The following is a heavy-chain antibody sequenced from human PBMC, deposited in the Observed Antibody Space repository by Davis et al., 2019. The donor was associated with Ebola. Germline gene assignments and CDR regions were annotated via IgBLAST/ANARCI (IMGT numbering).Heavy chain of an antibody. CDR3: AKDEGITGTTVPPDY. J-gene: IGHJ4*02. CDR1: GFTFSSYG. V-gene: IGHV3-30*18. Sequence: GGSLRLSCAAPGFTFSSYGMHWVRQAPGKGLEWVPVISYDGSNKYYADSVKGRFTISRDNSKNTLYLQMNSLRAEDTAVYDCAKDEGITGTTVPPDYWGQGTLVTVSS. D-gene: IGHD1-7*01. CDR2: ISYDGSNK.